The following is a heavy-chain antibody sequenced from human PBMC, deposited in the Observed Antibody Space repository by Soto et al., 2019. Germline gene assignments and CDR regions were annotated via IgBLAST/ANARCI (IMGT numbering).Heavy chain of an antibody. J-gene: IGHJ3*02. CDR1: GYTFTSYG. CDR2: ISAYNGNT. Sequence: ASVKVSCKASGYTFTSYGISWVRQAPGQGLEWMGWISAYNGNTNYAQKLQGRVTMTTDTSTSTAYMELRSLRSDDTAVYYCAMEEVTMVRGVIMPDAFDIWGQGTMVTVSS. CDR3: AMEEVTMVRGVIMPDAFDI. D-gene: IGHD3-10*01. V-gene: IGHV1-18*01.